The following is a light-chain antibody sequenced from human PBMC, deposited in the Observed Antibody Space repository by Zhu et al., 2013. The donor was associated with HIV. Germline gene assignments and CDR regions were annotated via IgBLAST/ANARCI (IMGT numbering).Light chain of an antibody. CDR2: LGS. Sequence: DIVVTQSPLSLPVTPGEPASMSCRSSQSLLHGNGHDYLDWYLQKPGQSPQLLIYLGSNRASGVPDRFSGSGSGTDFTLRISRVEAEDVGIYYCMQALQTPFTFGPGTKVDS. CDR3: MQALQTPFT. V-gene: IGKV2-28*01. CDR1: QSLLHGNGHDY. J-gene: IGKJ3*01.